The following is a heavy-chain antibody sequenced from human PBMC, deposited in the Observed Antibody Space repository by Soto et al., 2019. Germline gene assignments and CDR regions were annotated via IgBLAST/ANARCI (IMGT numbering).Heavy chain of an antibody. Sequence: ASVKVSCKASGYTFTSYGVSWVRQAPGQGLEWMGWISDYNGNTNYAQKLRGRIFMTTDTSTRTAYMELRSLSSDDTAVYFCAREGYYSGSGTYSPPRYYGMDVWGQGTTVTVS. D-gene: IGHD3-10*01. CDR3: AREGYYSGSGTYSPPRYYGMDV. CDR2: ISDYNGNT. CDR1: GYTFTSYG. J-gene: IGHJ6*02. V-gene: IGHV1-18*01.